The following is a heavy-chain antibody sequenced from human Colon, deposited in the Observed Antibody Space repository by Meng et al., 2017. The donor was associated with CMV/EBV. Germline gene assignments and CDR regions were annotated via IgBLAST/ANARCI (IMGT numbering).Heavy chain of an antibody. J-gene: IGHJ4*02. V-gene: IGHV3-7*01. Sequence: GESLKISCAASGFTFSSYWMTWVRQAPGKGLEWVVNIKQDGSETHYVDSVKGRFTVSRDNAKNSVYPQMNNLRAEDTAVYYCTRLGGSKPFDYWGQGTLVTVSS. D-gene: IGHD3-16*01. CDR2: IKQDGSET. CDR1: GFTFSSYW. CDR3: TRLGGSKPFDY.